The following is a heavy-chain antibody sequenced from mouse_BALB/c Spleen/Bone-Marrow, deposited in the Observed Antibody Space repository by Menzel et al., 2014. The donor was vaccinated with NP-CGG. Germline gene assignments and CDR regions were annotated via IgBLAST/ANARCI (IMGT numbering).Heavy chain of an antibody. V-gene: IGHV1S34*01. D-gene: IGHD2-3*01. CDR3: ARGGTMMSTEAMDY. Sequence: LVKTGASVKISCKASGYSFTGYYMHWVKQSHGKSLEWIGYISCYNGATRYNQKFKGKATFTVDISSSTAHMQVNSRRSEEEEVDVCARGGTMMSTEAMDYWGQGTSVTVSS. CDR1: GYSFTGYY. CDR2: ISCYNGAT. J-gene: IGHJ4*01.